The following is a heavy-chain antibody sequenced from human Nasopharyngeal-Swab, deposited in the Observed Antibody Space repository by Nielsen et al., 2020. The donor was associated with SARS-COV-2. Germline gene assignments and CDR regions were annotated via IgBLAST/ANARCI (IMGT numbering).Heavy chain of an antibody. V-gene: IGHV3-74*01. Sequence: GESLKISCAASGFTFSSYWMHWVRQAPGKGLVWVSRINSDGSSTSYADSVKGRFTISRDNAKNSLYLQMNSLRAEDTAVYYCARLRRDGYNVRALYFDYWGQGTLVTVSS. CDR3: ARLRRDGYNVRALYFDY. CDR2: INSDGSST. CDR1: GFTFSSYW. D-gene: IGHD5-24*01. J-gene: IGHJ4*02.